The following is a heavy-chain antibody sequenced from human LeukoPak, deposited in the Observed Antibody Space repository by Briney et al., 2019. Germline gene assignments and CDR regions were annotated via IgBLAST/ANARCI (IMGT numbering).Heavy chain of an antibody. D-gene: IGHD2-2*01. CDR2: INFFGKS. CDR1: GCSISGYY. J-gene: IGHJ3*02. Sequence: PSETLSLTCTISGCSISGYYWCWSRQPPRKGLQWSGYINFFGKSNYNPSLNSRITISQDQSQNLFPLRLRPVTAAETAVYYRARLRGLDFYTTSCSRLNAFDIWGLGTVVTVSS. CDR3: ARLRGLDFYTTSCSRLNAFDI. V-gene: IGHV4-59*08.